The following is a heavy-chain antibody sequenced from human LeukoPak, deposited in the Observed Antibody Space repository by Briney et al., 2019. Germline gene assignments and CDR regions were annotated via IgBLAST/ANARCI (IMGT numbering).Heavy chain of an antibody. V-gene: IGHV4-59*01. J-gene: IGHJ3*02. Sequence: SETLSLTCTASGGSISSYYWSWIRQPPGKGLEWIGDIYYSGSTNDNPSLKSRVTISVDTSKNQFSLTLSSVTAADTAVYYCARVSGGYDIDASAFDIWGQGTMVTVSS. D-gene: IGHD5-12*01. CDR3: ARVSGGYDIDASAFDI. CDR1: GGSISSYY. CDR2: IYYSGST.